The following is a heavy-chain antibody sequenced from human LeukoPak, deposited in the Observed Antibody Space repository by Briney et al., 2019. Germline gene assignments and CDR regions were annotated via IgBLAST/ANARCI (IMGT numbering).Heavy chain of an antibody. Sequence: PGGSLRLSCAASGFTFSSYSMNWVRQAPGTGLEWVSSITSSSSYIYYADSVKGRFTISRDNAKNSLYLQMNSLRAEDTAVYYCAREMLAAVAAQSWGQGTLVTVSS. CDR2: ITSSSSYI. J-gene: IGHJ5*02. CDR3: AREMLAAVAAQS. CDR1: GFTFSSYS. D-gene: IGHD6-19*01. V-gene: IGHV3-21*01.